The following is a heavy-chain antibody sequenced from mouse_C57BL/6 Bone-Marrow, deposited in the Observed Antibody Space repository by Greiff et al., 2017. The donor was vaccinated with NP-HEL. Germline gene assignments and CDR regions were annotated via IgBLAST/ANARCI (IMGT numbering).Heavy chain of an antibody. D-gene: IGHD2-4*01. Sequence: EVQRVESGGGLVQPGGSLKLSCAASGFTFSDYGMAWVRQAPRKGPEWVAFISNLAYSIYYAHTVTGRFTISRENAKNTLYLEMSRLRSEDTAMYYCASYDYDYAMDYWGQGTSVTVAS. CDR1: GFTFSDYG. CDR2: ISNLAYSI. V-gene: IGHV5-15*01. J-gene: IGHJ4*01. CDR3: ASYDYDYAMDY.